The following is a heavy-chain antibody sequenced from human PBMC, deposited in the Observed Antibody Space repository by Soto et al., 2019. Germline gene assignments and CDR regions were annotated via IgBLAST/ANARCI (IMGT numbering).Heavy chain of an antibody. J-gene: IGHJ5*02. CDR3: ARYGGYEGLRFAP. CDR2: IFYSGST. Sequence: QVQLQESGPGLVKPSQTLSLTCTVSGGSISSGDYYWSWIRQPPGKGLEWIGYIFYSGSTYYNPSLKIRFTISVDTSKNQFSLKLSSVTAADTGVYYCARYGGYEGLRFAPWGQGTLVTVSS. CDR1: GGSISSGDYY. D-gene: IGHD5-12*01. V-gene: IGHV4-30-4*01.